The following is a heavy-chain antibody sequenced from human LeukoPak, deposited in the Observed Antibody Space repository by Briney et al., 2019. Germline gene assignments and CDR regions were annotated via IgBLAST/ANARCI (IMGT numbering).Heavy chain of an antibody. CDR2: MKQDGSEK. V-gene: IGHV3-7*01. Sequence: GGSLRLSCAASGFSLSRYWMSWVRQAPGKGLEWVANMKQDGSEKKYVDSVKGRFTISRDNAKNSLYLQMNSLRAEDTAVYYCARARPYYYMDVWGKGTTVTVSS. J-gene: IGHJ6*03. CDR3: ARARPYYYMDV. CDR1: GFSLSRYW.